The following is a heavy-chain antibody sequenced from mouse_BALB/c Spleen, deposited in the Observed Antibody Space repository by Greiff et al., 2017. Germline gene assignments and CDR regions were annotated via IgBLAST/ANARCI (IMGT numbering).Heavy chain of an antibody. CDR3: ARRGTALYAMDY. CDR2: ISSGGSYT. J-gene: IGHJ4*01. D-gene: IGHD2-14*01. CDR1: GFTFSSYG. V-gene: IGHV5-6*02. Sequence: DVKLVESGGDLVKPGGSLKLSCAASGFTFSSYGMSWVRQTPDKRLEWVATISSGGSYTYYPDSVKGRFTISRDNAKNTLYLQMSSLKSEDTAMYYCARRGTALYAMDYWGQGTSVTVSS.